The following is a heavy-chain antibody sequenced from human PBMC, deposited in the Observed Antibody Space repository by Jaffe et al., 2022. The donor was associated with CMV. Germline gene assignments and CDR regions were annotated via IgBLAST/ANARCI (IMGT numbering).Heavy chain of an antibody. CDR3: ATQAPTEYSGSYGLFDY. V-gene: IGHV1-18*01. J-gene: IGHJ4*02. D-gene: IGHD1-26*01. Sequence: QVQLVQSGAEVKKPGASVKVSCKASGYTFTSYGISWVRQAPGQGLEWMGWISAYNGNTNYAQKLQGRVTMTTDTSTSTAYMELRSLRSDDTAVYYCATQAPTEYSGSYGLFDYWGQGTLVTVSS. CDR2: ISAYNGNT. CDR1: GYTFTSYG.